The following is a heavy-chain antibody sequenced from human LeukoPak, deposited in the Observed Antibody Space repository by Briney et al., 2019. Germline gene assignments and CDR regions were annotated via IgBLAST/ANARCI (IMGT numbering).Heavy chain of an antibody. CDR3: ARDLVYPEY. V-gene: IGHV3-48*03. D-gene: IGHD5/OR15-5a*01. CDR1: GITFSSYE. Sequence: PGGSLRLSCAASGITFSSYEVNWVRQAPGKGLEWGSYISASGSTIYYADSVKGRFTISRDNAKMSLYLQMNSLRVEDTAVYYCARDLVYPEYWGPGTLVTVSS. CDR2: ISASGSTI. J-gene: IGHJ4*02.